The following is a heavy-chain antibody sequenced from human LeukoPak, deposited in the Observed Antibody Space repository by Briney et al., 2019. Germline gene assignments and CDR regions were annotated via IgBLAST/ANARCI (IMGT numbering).Heavy chain of an antibody. D-gene: IGHD1-26*01. CDR1: GYSFTSYW. J-gene: IGHJ3*02. V-gene: IGHV5-51*01. CDR3: ARRVAGSYHDAFDI. Sequence: PGESLKISCTGSGYSFTSYWIGWVRQMPGKGLEWMGIIYPGDSDTRYSPSFQGQVTISADKSISTAYLQWSSLRASDTAMYYCARRVAGSYHDAFDIRGQGTMVTVSS. CDR2: IYPGDSDT.